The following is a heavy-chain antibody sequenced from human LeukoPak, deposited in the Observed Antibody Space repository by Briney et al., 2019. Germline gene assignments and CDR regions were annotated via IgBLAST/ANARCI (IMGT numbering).Heavy chain of an antibody. Sequence: PSETLSLTCAVYGGSFSRYYWSWIRQPPGRGLEWIGEINHSGSTNYNPSLKSRVTISVDTSKNQFSLKLSSVTAADTAVYYCAITDSSGYYCDYWGQGTLVTVSS. J-gene: IGHJ4*02. CDR2: INHSGST. CDR3: AITDSSGYYCDY. CDR1: GGSFSRYY. D-gene: IGHD3-22*01. V-gene: IGHV4-34*01.